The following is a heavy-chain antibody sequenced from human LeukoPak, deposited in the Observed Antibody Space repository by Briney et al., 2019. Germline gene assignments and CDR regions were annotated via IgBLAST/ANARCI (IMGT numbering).Heavy chain of an antibody. Sequence: ASVKVSCKASGYTFTSYDINWVRQATGQGLEWMGWINPNSGNTGYAQKFQGRVTMTRNTSISTAYMELSSLRSEDTAVYYCARGRRAVTMVRGVSSYYFDYWGQGTLVTVSS. D-gene: IGHD3-10*01. CDR3: ARGRRAVTMVRGVSSYYFDY. V-gene: IGHV1-8*01. CDR1: GYTFTSYD. J-gene: IGHJ4*02. CDR2: INPNSGNT.